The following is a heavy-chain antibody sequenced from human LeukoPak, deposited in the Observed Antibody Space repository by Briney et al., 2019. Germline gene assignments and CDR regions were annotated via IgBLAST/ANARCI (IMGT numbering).Heavy chain of an antibody. Sequence: PSETLSLTCTVSDDSFTMYYWTWIRQPPGKGLEWIGDVDQTGSTRFNPSLHGGVSISRDTSKNQFSLKLSSVIAADTAVDYCARTTEGYCSSASYFGFSYSYYMDVWGKGTTVTISS. CDR3: ARTTEGYCSSASYFGFSYSYYMDV. J-gene: IGHJ6*03. CDR2: VDQTGST. D-gene: IGHD2-2*01. V-gene: IGHV4-59*01. CDR1: DDSFTMYY.